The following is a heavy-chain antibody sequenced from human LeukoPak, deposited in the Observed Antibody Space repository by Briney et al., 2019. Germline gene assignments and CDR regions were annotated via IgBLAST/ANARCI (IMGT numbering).Heavy chain of an antibody. J-gene: IGHJ6*02. CDR2: IGGSGGAI. V-gene: IGHV3-23*01. CDR1: RFTFSSDT. CDR3: ASRLGGRVAAPQIV. D-gene: IGHD2-15*01. Sequence: GGSLRLSCAASRFTFSSDTMSWVRHAPGQGLGWVSAIGGSGGAISYADPVKSRFAISRDNSKYTVYLQMNSLRADDTAVYYGASRLGGRVAAPQIVWGQGNRVTVSS.